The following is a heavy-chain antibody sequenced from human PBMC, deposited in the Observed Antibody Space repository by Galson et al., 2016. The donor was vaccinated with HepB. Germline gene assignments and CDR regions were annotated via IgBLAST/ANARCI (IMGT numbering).Heavy chain of an antibody. CDR3: ARSQRLEGLFDN. D-gene: IGHD3-3*01. J-gene: IGHJ5*02. V-gene: IGHV1-69*13. CDR2: IIPILGTA. CDR1: GGTFSSYA. Sequence: SVKVSGKDSGGTFSSYAISWVRQAPGQGLEWMGGIIPILGTANYAQKFQGRVTITADESTSTAYMDLASLRSEDTAVYYCARSQRLEGLFDNWGQGTLVTVSS.